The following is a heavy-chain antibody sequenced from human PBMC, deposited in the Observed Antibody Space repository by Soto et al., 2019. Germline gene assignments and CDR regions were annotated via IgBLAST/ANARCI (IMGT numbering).Heavy chain of an antibody. CDR3: ARVNYYYDSSGQGGVYYYGTDV. V-gene: IGHV2-70*01. D-gene: IGHD3-22*01. Sequence: SGPTLVNPTQTLTLTCTFSGFSLSTSGMCVSWIRQPPGKALEWLALIDWADDKHYSTSLKTRLTISKDTSKNQVVLTMTNMDPVDTATYYCARVNYYYDSSGQGGVYYYGTDVWGQGTSVTVSS. CDR2: IDWADDK. CDR1: GFSLSTSGMC. J-gene: IGHJ6*02.